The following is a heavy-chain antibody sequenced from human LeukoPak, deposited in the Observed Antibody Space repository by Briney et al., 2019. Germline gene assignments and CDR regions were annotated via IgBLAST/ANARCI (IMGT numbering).Heavy chain of an antibody. V-gene: IGHV5-51*01. Sequence: GESLKISCKGSGYSFTSYWIGWVRQMPGKGLEWMGIIYPGDSDTRYSPSFQGQVTISADKSISTACLQWSSLKASDTAMYYSATAPYSNEERDFDYWGQGTLVTVSS. CDR1: GYSFTSYW. J-gene: IGHJ4*02. CDR2: IYPGDSDT. CDR3: ATAPYSNEERDFDY. D-gene: IGHD4-11*01.